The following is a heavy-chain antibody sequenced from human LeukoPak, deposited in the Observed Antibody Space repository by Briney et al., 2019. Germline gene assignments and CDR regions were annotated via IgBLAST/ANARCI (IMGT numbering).Heavy chain of an antibody. J-gene: IGHJ4*02. D-gene: IGHD3-16*01. CDR2: IKQDGSEK. Sequence: GGSLRLSCAASGFTFSSYWMNWARQAPGKGLEWVANIKQDGSEKNYVDSVKGRFIISRDNAKNSLYLQMNTLRADDTAVYYCARDGFGTGSNWGQGTLVTVSS. V-gene: IGHV3-7*03. CDR3: ARDGFGTGSN. CDR1: GFTFSSYW.